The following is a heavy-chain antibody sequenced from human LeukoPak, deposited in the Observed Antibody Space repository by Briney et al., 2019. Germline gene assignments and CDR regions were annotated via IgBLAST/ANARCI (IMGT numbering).Heavy chain of an antibody. CDR2: VHYNEST. V-gene: IGHV4-59*11. CDR1: GGSISSHY. D-gene: IGHD4-17*01. J-gene: IGHJ4*02. CDR3: ARDSFGDYYFDS. Sequence: SETLSLTCTVSGGSISSHYWSWVRQPPGKGLEWIGYVHYNESTYYNPSLKSRVTISVDSSKSQFSLKLSSVTAADTALYYCARDSFGDYYFDSWGQGTLVTVSS.